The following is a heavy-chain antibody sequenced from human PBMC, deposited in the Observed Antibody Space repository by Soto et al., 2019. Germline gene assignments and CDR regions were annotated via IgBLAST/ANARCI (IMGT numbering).Heavy chain of an antibody. J-gene: IGHJ3*02. D-gene: IGHD2-2*01. V-gene: IGHV3-64*01. CDR1: GFTFSSYA. Sequence: HPGGSLRLSCAASGFTFSSYAMHWVRQAPGKGLEYVSAISSNGGSTYYANSVKGRFTISRDNSKNTLYLQMGSLRAEDMAVYYCARLPYLDCSSTSCHVVVKRLGAFDIWGQGTIVTVSS. CDR3: ARLPYLDCSSTSCHVVVKRLGAFDI. CDR2: ISSNGGST.